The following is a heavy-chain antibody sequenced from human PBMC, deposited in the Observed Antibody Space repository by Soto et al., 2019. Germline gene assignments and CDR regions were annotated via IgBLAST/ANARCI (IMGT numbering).Heavy chain of an antibody. CDR3: ARGGSSDWQVAFDF. V-gene: IGHV4-34*01. CDR2: VNHNGRN. Sequence: SETLSLTCDVYGGSFSGYFWNWIRQSPGEGLEWIGKVNHNGRNNYNPSLKSRVTISLDMSKKQISLKLTSVTAADTAVYYCARGGSSDWQVAFDFWGQGTMVTVSS. J-gene: IGHJ3*01. D-gene: IGHD6-19*01. CDR1: GGSFSGYF.